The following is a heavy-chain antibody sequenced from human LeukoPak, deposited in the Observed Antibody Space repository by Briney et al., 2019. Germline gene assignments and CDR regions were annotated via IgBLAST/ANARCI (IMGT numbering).Heavy chain of an antibody. J-gene: IGHJ4*02. CDR1: GFTFSSYW. V-gene: IGHV3-7*01. CDR3: AREIVGAIKSYFDY. D-gene: IGHD1-26*01. Sequence: GGSLRLSCTASGFTFSSYWMSWVRQAPGKGLEWVANIRQDGGLKHYVDSVKSRFTISRDNAENSLYLQMNSLRAEDTAVYYCAREIVGAIKSYFDYWGQGTLVTASS. CDR2: IRQDGGLK.